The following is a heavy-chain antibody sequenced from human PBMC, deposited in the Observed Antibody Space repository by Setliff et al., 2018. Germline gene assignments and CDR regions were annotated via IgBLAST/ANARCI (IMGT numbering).Heavy chain of an antibody. CDR2: IYSGGST. CDR3: IRDTSGRDAFDI. V-gene: IGHV3-53*01. CDR1: GFTVSSNY. Sequence: LRLSCAVSGFTVSSNYMSWVRQAPGKGLEWVSVIYSGGSTYYTDSVKGRFTISRDNSKNTLYLQMNSLRAEDTAVYYCIRDTSGRDAFDIWGQGTMVTVSS. D-gene: IGHD6-19*01. J-gene: IGHJ3*02.